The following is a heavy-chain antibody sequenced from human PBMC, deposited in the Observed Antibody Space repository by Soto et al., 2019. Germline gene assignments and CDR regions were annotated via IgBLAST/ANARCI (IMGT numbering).Heavy chain of an antibody. V-gene: IGHV5-51*01. CDR2: IYAGDSDT. CDR3: ARRGTGRSHDL. J-gene: IGHJ5*02. Sequence: EVQLVQSGAEVKKPGESLKISCKGSGYIFISSWIGWVRQMPGKGLESMGVIYAGDSDTRYSPSFQGQVAISVDKSINTAYLQWSSLKASDSAMYYCARRGTGRSHDLWGQGTLVTVSS. D-gene: IGHD1-1*01. CDR1: GYIFISSW.